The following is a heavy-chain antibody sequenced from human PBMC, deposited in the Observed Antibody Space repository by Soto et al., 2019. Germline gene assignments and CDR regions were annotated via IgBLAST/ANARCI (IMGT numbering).Heavy chain of an antibody. D-gene: IGHD3-10*01. J-gene: IGHJ4*02. CDR3: ARERRAMVRGVIITIHDY. CDR2: INHSGST. CDR1: GGSFSCYY. V-gene: IGHV4-34*01. Sequence: SETLSLTCGVYGGSFSCYYWSWIRQPPGKGLEWIGEINHSGSTNYNPSLKSRVTISVDTSKNQFSLKLSSVTAADTAVYYCARERRAMVRGVIITIHDYWGQGTLVTVSS.